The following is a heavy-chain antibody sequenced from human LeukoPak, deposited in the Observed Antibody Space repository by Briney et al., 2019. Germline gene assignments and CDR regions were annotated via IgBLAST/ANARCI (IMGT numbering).Heavy chain of an antibody. CDR3: ASCSSSSYFDY. CDR1: GYSFTSYW. Sequence: GGALEISCKGSGYSFTSYWIGWVRQMPGKGLEGMGIIYPGDSDTRYSPSFQGQVTISADKSISTAYLQWSSLQASDTAMYYCASCSSSSYFDYWGQGTLVTVSS. CDR2: IYPGDSDT. V-gene: IGHV5-51*01. D-gene: IGHD6-6*01. J-gene: IGHJ4*02.